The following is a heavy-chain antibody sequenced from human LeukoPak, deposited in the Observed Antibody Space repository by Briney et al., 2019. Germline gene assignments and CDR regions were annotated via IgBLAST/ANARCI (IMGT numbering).Heavy chain of an antibody. J-gene: IGHJ5*02. Sequence: PGGSLRLSCAASGFTFNNFAMSWVRQAPGKGLEWVSAASTSSSSTYYADSVKGRFSISRDNSKNTLYLQMNSLRGEDTAVYYGVIIRYTGIPHWFDPWGQGTLVTVSS. V-gene: IGHV3-23*01. CDR2: ASTSSSST. CDR3: VIIRYTGIPHWFDP. CDR1: GFTFNNFA. D-gene: IGHD2-21*02.